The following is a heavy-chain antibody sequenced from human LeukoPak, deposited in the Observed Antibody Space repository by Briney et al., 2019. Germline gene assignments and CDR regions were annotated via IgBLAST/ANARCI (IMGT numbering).Heavy chain of an antibody. CDR2: ISSSSYT. CDR3: ARAPWGVGATPDY. D-gene: IGHD1-26*01. Sequence: GGSLRLSCAASGFIFSGYNMNWVRQAPGKGLEWVSSISSSSYTYYADSVKGRFTISRDNAKNSLYLQMNSLRAEDTAVYYCARAPWGVGATPDYWGQGTLVTVSS. J-gene: IGHJ4*02. V-gene: IGHV3-21*01. CDR1: GFIFSGYN.